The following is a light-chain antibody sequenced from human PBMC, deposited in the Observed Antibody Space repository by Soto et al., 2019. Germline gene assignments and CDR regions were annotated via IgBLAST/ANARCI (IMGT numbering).Light chain of an antibody. CDR2: AAS. J-gene: IGKJ4*01. CDR3: QQSYSTPGLT. Sequence: DIQMTQSPSSLSASVGDRVTITCRASQSISSYLNWYQQKPGKAPKLLIYAASSLQSGVPSRFSGSGSGTDFTLTISSRQPEDVATDYCQQSYSTPGLTFGGGTKVEIK. V-gene: IGKV1-39*01. CDR1: QSISSY.